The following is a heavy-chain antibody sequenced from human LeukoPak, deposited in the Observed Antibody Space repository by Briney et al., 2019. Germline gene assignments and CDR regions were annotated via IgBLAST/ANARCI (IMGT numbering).Heavy chain of an antibody. Sequence: PSETLSLTCTVSGGSISSYYWSWIRQPPGKGLEWIGYIYYSGSTNDNPSLKSRVTISVDTSKNQVSLRLSSVTAADTAVYYCARDSWVVTAIRAFDIWGQGTMVTVSS. CDR1: GGSISSYY. V-gene: IGHV4-59*01. CDR2: IYYSGST. J-gene: IGHJ3*02. CDR3: ARDSWVVTAIRAFDI. D-gene: IGHD2-21*02.